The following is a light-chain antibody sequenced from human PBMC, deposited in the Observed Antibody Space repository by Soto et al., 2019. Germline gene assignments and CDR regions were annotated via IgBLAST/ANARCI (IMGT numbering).Light chain of an antibody. CDR1: QFVSTR. J-gene: IGKJ4*01. CDR2: DAY. CDR3: QQSSSTPQT. Sequence: EIVVTQSPATLSASPGERVTLTCRASQFVSTRLAWYQQRPGQVPRLLIYDAYTRALGISARFSGSGSGTEFTLAISSLQPEDFATYYCQQSSSTPQTFGGGTRVEIK. V-gene: IGKV3-15*01.